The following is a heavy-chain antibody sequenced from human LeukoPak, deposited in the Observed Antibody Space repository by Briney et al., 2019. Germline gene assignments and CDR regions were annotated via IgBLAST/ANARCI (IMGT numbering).Heavy chain of an antibody. CDR2: ISYDGSNK. V-gene: IGHV3-30*04. D-gene: IGHD3-9*01. CDR3: AKEYDILTGYYAFDI. J-gene: IGHJ3*02. CDR1: GFTFSSYA. Sequence: GGSLRLSCAASGFTFSSYAMHWVRQAPGKGLEWVAVISYDGSNKYYADSVKGRFTISRDNSKNTLYLQMNSLRAEDTAVYYCAKEYDILTGYYAFDIWGQGTMVTVSS.